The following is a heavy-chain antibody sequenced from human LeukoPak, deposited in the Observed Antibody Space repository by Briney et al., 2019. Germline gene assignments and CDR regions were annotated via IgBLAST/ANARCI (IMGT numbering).Heavy chain of an antibody. V-gene: IGHV4-59*08. CDR3: DTRENQSLLYYFNY. CDR1: GGAINSCY. D-gene: IGHD2-15*01. CDR2: IYYSGST. Sequence: PSETLSLTCTVSGGAINSCYWSWIRQPPGKGLEWIGYIYYSGSTKYNPSLKSRVTISVDTSKNQFTLQLSSVTAADTAVYYCDTRENQSLLYYFNYWGQGTLVTVSS. J-gene: IGHJ4*02.